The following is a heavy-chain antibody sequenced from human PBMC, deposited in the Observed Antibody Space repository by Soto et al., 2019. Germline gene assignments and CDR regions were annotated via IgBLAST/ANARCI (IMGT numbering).Heavy chain of an antibody. CDR2: INHSGST. V-gene: IGHV4-61*01. CDR3: ARERVGRWTH. CDR1: GDSVGSRTSY. Sequence: SETLSLTCTVSGDSVGSRTSYWSWIRQPPGKGLEWIGEINHSGSTNYNPSLKSRVTISVDTSKNQFSLKLSSVTAADTAVYYCARERVGRWTHWGQGTLVTSPQ. J-gene: IGHJ4*02. D-gene: IGHD1-26*01.